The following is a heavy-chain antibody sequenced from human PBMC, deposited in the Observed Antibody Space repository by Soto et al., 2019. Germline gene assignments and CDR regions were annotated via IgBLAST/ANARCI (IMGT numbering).Heavy chain of an antibody. D-gene: IGHD7-27*01. V-gene: IGHV4-30-2*01. CDR3: ASYNWGSLYYFDY. J-gene: IGHJ4*02. CDR1: GGSISSGGYS. Sequence: TLSLTCAVSGGSISSGGYSWSWIRQPPGKGLEWIGYIYHSGSTYYNPSLKSRVTISVDRSKNQFSLKLSSVTAADTAVYYCASYNWGSLYYFDYWGQGTLVTVSS. CDR2: IYHSGST.